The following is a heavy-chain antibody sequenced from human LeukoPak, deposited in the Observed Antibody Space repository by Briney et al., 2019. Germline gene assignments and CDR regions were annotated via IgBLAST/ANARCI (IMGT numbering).Heavy chain of an antibody. CDR3: ARENYCTNGVCWAFEP. V-gene: IGHV4-39*07. Sequence: PSETLSLTCTVSGGSISSSDYYWGWIRQPPGKGLEWIGNIYYTGSSSYNSSLKSRVTISVDTSKNQFSLQLSSVTAADTAVYYCARENYCTNGVCWAFEPWGQGTLVTVSS. CDR1: GGSISSSDYY. J-gene: IGHJ5*02. D-gene: IGHD2-8*01. CDR2: IYYTGSS.